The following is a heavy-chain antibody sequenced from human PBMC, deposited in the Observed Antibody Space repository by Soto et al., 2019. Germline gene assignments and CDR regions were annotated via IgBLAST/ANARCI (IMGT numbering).Heavy chain of an antibody. J-gene: IGHJ4*02. CDR2: IYHSGST. V-gene: IGHV4-38-2*01. D-gene: IGHD6-19*01. CDR3: ARASRGQYSSGYLDS. Sequence: SETLSLTCAVSGYSISSGYYWGWIRQPPGKGLEWIGSIYHSGSTYYNPSLKSRVTISVDTSKNQFSLRLSSVTAADTAVYYCARASRGQYSSGYLDSWGQGTLVTVSS. CDR1: GYSISSGYY.